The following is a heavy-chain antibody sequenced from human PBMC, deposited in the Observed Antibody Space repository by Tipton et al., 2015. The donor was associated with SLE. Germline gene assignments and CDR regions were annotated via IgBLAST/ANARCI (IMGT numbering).Heavy chain of an antibody. CDR2: ISADNGNT. V-gene: IGHV1-18*01. D-gene: IGHD1-26*01. CDR1: GYTFTNYD. Sequence: QSGAEVKKPGASVKVSCKASGYTFTNYDIVWVRQAPGQGLEWMGWISADNGNTNSAQRVQGRITMDTDTSTSTADMKLRSLRSDDTADYYCARVYSEWEQSGYYIDYRGRGTLITVSS. J-gene: IGHJ4*02. CDR3: ARVYSEWEQSGYYIDY.